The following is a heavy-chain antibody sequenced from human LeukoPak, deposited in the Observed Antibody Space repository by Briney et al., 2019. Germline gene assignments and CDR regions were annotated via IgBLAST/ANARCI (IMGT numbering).Heavy chain of an antibody. V-gene: IGHV3-21*01. D-gene: IGHD3-10*01. CDR2: ISSSSSYI. J-gene: IGHJ6*02. CDR1: GFTFSSYS. Sequence: PGGSLRLSCAASGFTFSSYSMNWVRQAPGKGLEWVSSISSSSSYIYYADSVKGRFTISRDNAKNSLYLQMNSLRAEDTAVYYCARKFSYYGSGSLPYYGMDVWGQGTTVTVSS. CDR3: ARKFSYYGSGSLPYYGMDV.